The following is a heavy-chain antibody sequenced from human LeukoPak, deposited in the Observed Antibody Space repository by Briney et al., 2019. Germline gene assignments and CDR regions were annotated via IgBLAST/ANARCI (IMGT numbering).Heavy chain of an antibody. Sequence: PGGSLRLSCAASGFTFSDYYMSWIRQAPGKGLEWVSYISSSGSTIYYADSVKGRFTISRDNAKNSLYLQMNSLRAEDTAVYYCARDCPHDCFGAFDIWGQGTMVTVSS. CDR3: ARDCPHDCFGAFDI. CDR1: GFTFSDYY. D-gene: IGHD2-21*02. V-gene: IGHV3-11*04. J-gene: IGHJ3*02. CDR2: ISSSGSTI.